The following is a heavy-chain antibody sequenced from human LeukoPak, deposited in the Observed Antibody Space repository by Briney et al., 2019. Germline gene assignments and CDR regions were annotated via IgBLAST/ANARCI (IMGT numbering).Heavy chain of an antibody. D-gene: IGHD2-2*01. CDR3: ASHGAVPAATVDY. Sequence: PSETLSLTCAVSGYSISSGYYWGWIRQPPGKGLEWIGSIYHSGSTYYNPSLKSRVTISVDTSKNQFSLKLSSVTAADTAVYYCASHGAVPAATVDYWGQGTLVTVSS. V-gene: IGHV4-38-2*01. CDR2: IYHSGST. CDR1: GYSISSGYY. J-gene: IGHJ4*02.